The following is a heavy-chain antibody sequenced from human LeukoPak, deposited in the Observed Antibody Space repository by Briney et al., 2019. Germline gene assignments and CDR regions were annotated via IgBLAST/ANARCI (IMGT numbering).Heavy chain of an antibody. D-gene: IGHD2-21*01. CDR2: INAGSGDDT. CDR3: ARSGSNWSCGS. V-gene: IGHV1-3*01. J-gene: IGHJ5*02. Sequence: GASVKVSCKASGYAFPHYGVQWVRQAPGQTLEWMGWINAGSGDDTKYSQKFQARLTMTTDTSATTVYMELNSLRSEDTAVYYCARSGSNWSCGSWGQGTLVTVSS. CDR1: GYAFPHYG.